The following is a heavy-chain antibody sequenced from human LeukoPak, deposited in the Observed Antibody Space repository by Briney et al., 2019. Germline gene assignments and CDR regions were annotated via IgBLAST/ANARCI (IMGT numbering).Heavy chain of an antibody. Sequence: QPGGFLRLSCAASGFTFSSYAMHWVRQAPGKGLEWVAVISYDGSNKYYADSVKGRFTISRDNAKNSLYLQMNSLRDEDTAVYYCACARTGGAYFDYWGQGTLVTVSS. CDR2: ISYDGSNK. D-gene: IGHD1-1*01. CDR1: GFTFSSYA. J-gene: IGHJ4*02. CDR3: ACARTGGAYFDY. V-gene: IGHV3-30*04.